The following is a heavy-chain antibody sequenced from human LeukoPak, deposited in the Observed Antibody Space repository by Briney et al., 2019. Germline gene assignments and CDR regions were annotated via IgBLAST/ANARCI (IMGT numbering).Heavy chain of an antibody. CDR1: GFTFSSYS. V-gene: IGHV3-21*01. Sequence: PGGSLRLSCAASGFTFSSYSMNWVRQAPGKGLEWVSSISSSSSYIYYADSVKGRFTISRDNAKNSLYLQMNSLRAEDTAAYYCARDAVVVVPAAIHPWGQGTLVTVSS. J-gene: IGHJ5*02. CDR3: ARDAVVVVPAAIHP. CDR2: ISSSSSYI. D-gene: IGHD2-2*02.